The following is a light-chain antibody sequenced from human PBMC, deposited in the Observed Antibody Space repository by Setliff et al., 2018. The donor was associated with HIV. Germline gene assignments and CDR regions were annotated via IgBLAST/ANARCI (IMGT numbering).Light chain of an antibody. V-gene: IGLV3-21*04. CDR3: QVWDSSSDAWV. CDR2: YDT. J-gene: IGLJ3*02. Sequence: SNALAQSPSVSVAPGKTARITCGGNNIGDKSVFWYQQKPGLAPVLVIYYDTDRPSGIPERFSGSNSGNTATLTISRVEAGDEADYSCQVWDSSSDAWVFGGGTKVTVL. CDR1: NIGDKS.